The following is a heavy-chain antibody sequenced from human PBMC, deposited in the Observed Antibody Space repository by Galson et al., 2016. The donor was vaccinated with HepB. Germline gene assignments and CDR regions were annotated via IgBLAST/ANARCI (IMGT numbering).Heavy chain of an antibody. CDR3: AKDLDYGGNSEEDYFDY. Sequence: SVKVSCKASGYTFTSYGISWVRQAPGQGLEWMGWISGYNGNTNYAQKFQGRVPMVRDTSTSTVYMELRSPRSDDTAMYYRAKDLDYGGNSEEDYFDYWGQGTLVTVSP. V-gene: IGHV1-18*01. CDR1: GYTFTSYG. D-gene: IGHD4-23*01. J-gene: IGHJ4*02. CDR2: ISGYNGNT.